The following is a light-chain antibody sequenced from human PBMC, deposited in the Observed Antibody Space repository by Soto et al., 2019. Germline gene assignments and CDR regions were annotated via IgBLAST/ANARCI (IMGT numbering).Light chain of an antibody. J-gene: IGKJ1*01. Sequence: DIQMTQSPSSLSASVGDRVTITCRASQSISSYLNWYQQKPGKAPKLLIYAASSLQSGVPSRFSGSGSGTEFTLTISSPQSEDFAVYYCQQYNNWPRTFGQGTKVDI. CDR1: QSISSY. V-gene: IGKV1-39*01. CDR2: AAS. CDR3: QQYNNWPRT.